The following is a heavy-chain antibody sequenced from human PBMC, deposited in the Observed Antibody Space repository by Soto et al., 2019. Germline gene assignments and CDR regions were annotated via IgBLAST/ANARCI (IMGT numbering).Heavy chain of an antibody. CDR2: ISSSSNYI. CDR3: AGLMTTVVSNWFDP. D-gene: IGHD4-17*01. CDR1: GFTFSSYS. Sequence: GSLRLSCAAPGFTFSSYSMNWVRQAPGKGLEWVSSISSSSNYIYYADSVKGRFTISRDNAKNSLYLQMNSLRAEDTAVYYCAGLMTTVVSNWFDPWGQGTLVTVSS. V-gene: IGHV3-21*01. J-gene: IGHJ5*02.